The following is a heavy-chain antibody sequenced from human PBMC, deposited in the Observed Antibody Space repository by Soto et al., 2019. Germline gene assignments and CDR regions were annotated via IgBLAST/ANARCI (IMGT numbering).Heavy chain of an antibody. CDR3: ARGHYDFWSGYYTVDYYYYYYYMDV. D-gene: IGHD3-3*01. V-gene: IGHV4-59*01. J-gene: IGHJ6*03. Sequence: PSETLYLTCTVAGGSIRSYYWSWIRQPPGKGLEWIGYIYYSGSTNYNPSLKSRVTISVDTSKNQFSLKLSSVTAADTAVYYCARGHYDFWSGYYTVDYYYYYYYMDVWGKGTTVT. CDR1: GGSIRSYY. CDR2: IYYSGST.